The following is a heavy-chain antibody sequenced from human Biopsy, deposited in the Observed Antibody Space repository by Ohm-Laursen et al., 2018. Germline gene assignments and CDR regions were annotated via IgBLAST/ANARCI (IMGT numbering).Heavy chain of an antibody. V-gene: IGHV4-61*01. J-gene: IGHJ4*02. Sequence: SETLSLTWTVSGDSVSSGSFYWTWIRQPPGQGLEYIGYIYDRGSTANYNPSLESRVTMSVDMPKNRFSLKLSSVTAADTAIYYCARGMRSSGWPYFDSWGQGTLVTVSS. CDR2: IYDRGSTA. CDR1: GDSVSSGSFY. CDR3: ARGMRSSGWPYFDS. D-gene: IGHD6-19*01.